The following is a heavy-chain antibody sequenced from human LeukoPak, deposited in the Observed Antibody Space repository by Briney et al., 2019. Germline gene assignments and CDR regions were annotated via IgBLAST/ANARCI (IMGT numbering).Heavy chain of an antibody. J-gene: IGHJ3*02. CDR3: ARGGGRSAFDI. D-gene: IGHD3-3*01. V-gene: IGHV1-69*13. Sequence: SVKVSCKASGYTFTSYYMHWVRQAPGQGLEWMGGIIPIFGTANYAQKFQGRVTITADESTSTAYMELSSLRSEDTAVYYCARGGGRSAFDIWGQGTMVTVSS. CDR1: GYTFTSYY. CDR2: IIPIFGTA.